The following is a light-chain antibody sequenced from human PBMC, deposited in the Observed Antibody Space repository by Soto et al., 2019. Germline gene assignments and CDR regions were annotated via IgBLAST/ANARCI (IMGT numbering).Light chain of an antibody. CDR1: QSVSSN. Sequence: TLSVSPGERATLSCRANQSVSSNLAWYQQKPGQAPRLLISGASTRATGIPDRFSGSGSGTEFTLTISSLQSEDFAVYYCQEYNNWPAITFGGGTKVDIK. CDR3: QEYNNWPAIT. V-gene: IGKV3-15*01. J-gene: IGKJ4*01. CDR2: GAS.